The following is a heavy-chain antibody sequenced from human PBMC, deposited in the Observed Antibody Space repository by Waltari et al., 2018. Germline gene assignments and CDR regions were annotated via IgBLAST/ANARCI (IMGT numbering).Heavy chain of an antibody. V-gene: IGHV4-61*02. CDR3: ARGTGYSSGWAYFDY. J-gene: IGHJ4*02. CDR1: GGSISSGSYY. CDR2: IYTSGSN. D-gene: IGHD6-19*01. Sequence: QVQLQESGPGLVKPSQTLSLTCTVSGGSISSGSYYWSWIRQPAGKGLEWIGRIYTSGSNNDNPSLKSRVTISLDTSKNQFSLTLSSVTAADTAVYYCARGTGYSSGWAYFDYWGQGTLVTVSS.